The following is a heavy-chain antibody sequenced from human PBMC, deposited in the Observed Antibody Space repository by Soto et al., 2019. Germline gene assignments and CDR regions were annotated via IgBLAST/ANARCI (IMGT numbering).Heavy chain of an antibody. Sequence: SETLSLTCTVSGVSITTTSYYWGWIRQPPGKGLEWIGSVYFSGTTYYNPSLKSRVTISVDTSKNHFSLRLSSVTAADMAIYYCARIGSYWGPGPLVTVSS. V-gene: IGHV4-39*02. D-gene: IGHD6-6*01. CDR1: GVSITTTSYY. CDR2: VYFSGTT. J-gene: IGHJ4*02. CDR3: ARIGSY.